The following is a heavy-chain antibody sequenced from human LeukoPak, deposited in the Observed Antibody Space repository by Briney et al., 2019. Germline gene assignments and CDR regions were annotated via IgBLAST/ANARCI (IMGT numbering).Heavy chain of an antibody. CDR3: ARDRVYADNNWFDP. V-gene: IGHV4-59*01. CDR2: IYYSGST. Sequence: SETLSLTCTVSGGSISSYYWSWIRQPPGKGLEWIGYIYYSGSTNYNPSLKSRVTISVDTSKNQFSLKLSSVTAADTAEYYCARDRVYADNNWFDPWGQGTLVTDSS. D-gene: IGHD4-17*01. J-gene: IGHJ5*02. CDR1: GGSISSYY.